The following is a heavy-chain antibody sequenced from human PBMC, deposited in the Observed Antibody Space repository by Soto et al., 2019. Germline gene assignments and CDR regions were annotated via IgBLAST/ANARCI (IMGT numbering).Heavy chain of an antibody. D-gene: IGHD3-10*01. J-gene: IGHJ6*02. Sequence: EVQLLESGGGLVQPGGSLRLSCAASGFTFSSYAMSWVRQAPGKGLEWVSAISGSGGSTYYADSVKGRFTISRDNSKNTLYLQMNSRRAEDTAVYYCAKDRTTPMGYYYYGMDVWGQGTTVTVSS. CDR1: GFTFSSYA. CDR2: ISGSGGST. CDR3: AKDRTTPMGYYYYGMDV. V-gene: IGHV3-23*01.